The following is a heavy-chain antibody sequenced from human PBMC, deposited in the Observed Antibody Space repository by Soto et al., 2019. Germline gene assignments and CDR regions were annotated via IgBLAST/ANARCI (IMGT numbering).Heavy chain of an antibody. CDR3: ARGYSSSWYGWRWFDP. CDR1: GFTFSSYW. CDR2: IKQDGSEK. Sequence: GGSLRLSCAASGFTFSSYWMSWVRQAPGKGLEWVANIKQDGSEKYYVDSVKGRFTISRDNAKNSLYLQMNSLRAEDTAVYYCARGYSSSWYGWRWFDPWGQGTLVTVSS. V-gene: IGHV3-7*01. J-gene: IGHJ5*02. D-gene: IGHD6-13*01.